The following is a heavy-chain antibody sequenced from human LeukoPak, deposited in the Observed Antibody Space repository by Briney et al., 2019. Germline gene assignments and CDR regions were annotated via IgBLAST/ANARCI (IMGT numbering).Heavy chain of an antibody. CDR3: ARLGSGGYFYYYYYMDV. CDR2: IYTSGST. D-gene: IGHD3-9*01. CDR1: GCSISSYY. Sequence: SETLSLTCTVSGCSISSYYWSWIRQPPGKGLEWIGYIYTSGSTNYNPSLKSRVTISVDTSKNQFSLKLSSVTAADTAVYYCARLGSGGYFYYYYYMDVWGKGTTVTVSS. V-gene: IGHV4-4*09. J-gene: IGHJ6*03.